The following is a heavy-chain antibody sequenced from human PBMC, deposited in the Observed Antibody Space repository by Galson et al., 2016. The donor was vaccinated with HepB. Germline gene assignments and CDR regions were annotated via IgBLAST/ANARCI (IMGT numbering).Heavy chain of an antibody. D-gene: IGHD3-10*01. CDR1: GYAFTTYG. CDR3: ARDLLKAGSGSPDYYYGMDV. Sequence: SVKVSCKASGYAFTTYGISWVRQAPGQGLEWMGWISAYNGDTNYAQKFQGRVTMTTDTSTSTAYMELRSLRSEDTAVYYCARDLLKAGSGSPDYYYGMDVWGQGTTVTVFS. J-gene: IGHJ6*02. V-gene: IGHV1-18*01. CDR2: ISAYNGDT.